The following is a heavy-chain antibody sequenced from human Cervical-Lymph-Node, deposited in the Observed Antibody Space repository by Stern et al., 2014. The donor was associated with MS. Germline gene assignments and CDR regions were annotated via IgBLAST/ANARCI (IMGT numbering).Heavy chain of an antibody. CDR2: RFSANSA. CDR3: ARGHRTLQAIDC. J-gene: IGHJ4*02. D-gene: IGHD1-14*01. Sequence: VQLVESGGGLIQPGGSLSLSCAASGFTVSNNFMHWVRQAPGKGLEWVSVRFSANSAYYADSVKGRFTISRDTSKNTLYLQMSSLRPEDTAVYYCARGHRTLQAIDCWGQGTLVTVSS. V-gene: IGHV3-53*01. CDR1: GFTVSNNF.